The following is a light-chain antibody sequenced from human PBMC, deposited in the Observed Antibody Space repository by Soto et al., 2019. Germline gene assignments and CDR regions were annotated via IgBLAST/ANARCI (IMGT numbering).Light chain of an antibody. CDR3: QQFQSYDLT. J-gene: IGKJ4*01. CDR1: QGISSA. CDR2: DAS. Sequence: AIQLTQSPSSLSASVGDRVTITCRASQGISSALAWYQHKPGRAPRLLIYDASSLQSGVSSRFSGSGSGTDFTLTISSLQPEDFATYYCQQFQSYDLTFDGRTKLEIK. V-gene: IGKV1-13*02.